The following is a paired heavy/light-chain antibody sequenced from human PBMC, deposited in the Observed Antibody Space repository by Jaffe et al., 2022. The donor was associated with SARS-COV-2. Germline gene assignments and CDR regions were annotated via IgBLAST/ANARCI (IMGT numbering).Heavy chain of an antibody. CDR2: ISAYNGNT. J-gene: IGHJ4*02. V-gene: IGHV1-18*01. D-gene: IGHD3-16*01. Sequence: QVQLVQSGAEVKKPGASVKVSCKASGYTFTSYGISWVRQAPGQGLEWMGWISAYNGNTNYAQKLQGRVTMTTDTSTSTAYMELRSLRSDDTAVYYCARVESRYYDYVWGSPEGNYFDYWGQGTLVTVSS. CDR3: ARVESRYYDYVWGSPEGNYFDY. CDR1: GYTFTSYG.
Light chain of an antibody. CDR1: QSVSSSY. CDR3: QQYGSSPDT. Sequence: EIVLTQSPGTLSLSPGERATLSCRASQSVSSSYLAWYQQKPGQAPRLLIYGASSRATGIPDRFSGSGSGTDFTLTISRLEPEDFAVYYCQQYGSSPDTFGQGTKVEIK. CDR2: GAS. V-gene: IGKV3-20*01. J-gene: IGKJ1*01.